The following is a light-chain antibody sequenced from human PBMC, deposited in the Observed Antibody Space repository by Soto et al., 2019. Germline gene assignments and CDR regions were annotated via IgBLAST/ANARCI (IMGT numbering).Light chain of an antibody. V-gene: IGLV2-14*01. CDR2: DVS. CDR3: SSYTSSSPYV. Sequence: QSVPPQPALVSGSTGQSITISCTGTSSDGGGYNYVSWYQQHPGKTPKLMIYDVSNRPSGVSNRFSGSKSGNTDSLTISALQAEDEADYYCSSYTSSSPYVFGTGTKVTV. J-gene: IGLJ1*01. CDR1: SSDGGGYNY.